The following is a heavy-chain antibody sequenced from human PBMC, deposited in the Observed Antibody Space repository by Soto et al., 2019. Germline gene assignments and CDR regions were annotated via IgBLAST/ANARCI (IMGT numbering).Heavy chain of an antibody. CDR1: GYTFTGYY. D-gene: IGHD4-17*01. CDR3: AVLPRGPLTTVVTLYFGL. J-gene: IGHJ2*01. V-gene: IGHV1-2*02. Sequence: QVQLVQSGAEVKKPGASVKVSCKASGYTFTGYYMHWVRQAPGQGLEWMGWINPNSGGTNYAQKFQGRVTMTRDTAISTAYMERSRLRSDDTAVYYCAVLPRGPLTTVVTLYFGLLGRGTLVTGSS. CDR2: INPNSGGT.